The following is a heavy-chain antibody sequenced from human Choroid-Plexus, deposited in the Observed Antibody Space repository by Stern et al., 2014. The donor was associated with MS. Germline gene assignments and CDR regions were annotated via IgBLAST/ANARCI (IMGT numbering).Heavy chain of an antibody. V-gene: IGHV3-30*18. CDR3: AKDRQYLTYFFDH. J-gene: IGHJ5*02. CDR2: VSYDGSNK. D-gene: IGHD2/OR15-2a*01. Sequence: VQLVESGGGVVQPGRPLRLSCVASGFTFGSCAMHWVRPAQGKALEWVAGVSYDGSNKYYADSVKGRFTISRDNSQNTLYMQMSSLRPEDTAVYYCAKDRQYLTYFFDHWGQGSLVTVSS. CDR1: GFTFGSCA.